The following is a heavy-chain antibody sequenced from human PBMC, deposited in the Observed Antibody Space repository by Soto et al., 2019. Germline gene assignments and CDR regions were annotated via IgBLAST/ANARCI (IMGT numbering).Heavy chain of an antibody. V-gene: IGHV1-69*06. CDR1: GGTSTRYA. CDR2: IVPMFGTS. J-gene: IGHJ4*02. Sequence: QERLVQSGAEVRKPGSSVKVSCKVTGGTSTRYAINWVRQAPGQGLEWMGGIVPMFGTSKYAQKFQGRGTITADTSTNIDYMELRSLRSEDTAVYYCNRGSEYDFWSGYLWGQGTLVSVSS. CDR3: NRGSEYDFWSGYL. D-gene: IGHD3-3*01.